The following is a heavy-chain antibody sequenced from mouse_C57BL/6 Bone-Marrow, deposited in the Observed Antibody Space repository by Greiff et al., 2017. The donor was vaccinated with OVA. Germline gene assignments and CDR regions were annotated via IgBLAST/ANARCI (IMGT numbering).Heavy chain of an antibody. Sequence: EVHLVESGGGLVKPGGSLKLSCAASGFTFSDYGMHWVRQAPEKGLEWVAYISSGSSTLYYADTVKGRFTISRDNAKNTLFLQMTSLRSEDTAMYYCARSVYRSWFAYWGQGTLVTVSA. CDR1: GFTFSDYG. D-gene: IGHD2-1*01. J-gene: IGHJ3*01. CDR3: ARSVYRSWFAY. CDR2: ISSGSSTL. V-gene: IGHV5-17*01.